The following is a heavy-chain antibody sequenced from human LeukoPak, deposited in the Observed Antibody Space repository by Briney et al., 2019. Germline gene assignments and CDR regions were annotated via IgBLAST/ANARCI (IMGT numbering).Heavy chain of an antibody. Sequence: ASVKVSCKASGYTFTSYYMHWVRQAPGQGLEWMGIINPSGGSTSYAQKFQGRVTITTDDSTSTAYMELSSLRSEDTAVYYCARGSGLDYYGSGSYLLDYWGQGTLVTVSS. CDR1: GYTFTSYY. J-gene: IGHJ4*02. CDR2: INPSGGST. CDR3: ARGSGLDYYGSGSYLLDY. V-gene: IGHV1-46*01. D-gene: IGHD3-10*01.